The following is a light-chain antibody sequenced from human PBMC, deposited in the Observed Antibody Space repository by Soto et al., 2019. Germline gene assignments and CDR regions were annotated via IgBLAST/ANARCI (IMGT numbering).Light chain of an antibody. Sequence: DIQMTQSPSSLSAFVGDKITITCRASQGIANYLAWYQHKPGMVPKLLIYTASTLQSGVPSRFSGRGYGTEFTLSISSLQPEDVATYYCQKYNSAPWTFGQGTKVEIK. CDR3: QKYNSAPWT. CDR1: QGIANY. V-gene: IGKV1-27*01. CDR2: TAS. J-gene: IGKJ1*01.